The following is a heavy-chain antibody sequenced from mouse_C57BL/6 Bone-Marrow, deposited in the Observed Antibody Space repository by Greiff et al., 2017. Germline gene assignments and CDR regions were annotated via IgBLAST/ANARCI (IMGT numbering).Heavy chain of an antibody. Sequence: VQLQQPGAELVMPGASVKLSCKASGYTFTSYWMHWVKQRPGQGLEWIGEIYPSDSYTNYNQKFKGKSTLTVDKSSSTAYMRLSSLTSEDSAVYYCARRGWDGDYWGQGTTLTVSS. D-gene: IGHD4-1*01. J-gene: IGHJ2*01. CDR1: GYTFTSYW. CDR2: IYPSDSYT. V-gene: IGHV1-69*01. CDR3: ARRGWDGDY.